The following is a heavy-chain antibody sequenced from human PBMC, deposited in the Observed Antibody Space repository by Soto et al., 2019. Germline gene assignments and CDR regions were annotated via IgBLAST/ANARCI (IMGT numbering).Heavy chain of an antibody. CDR1: GYTFTSYG. CDR2: ISAYNGNT. Sequence: QVQLVQSGAEVKKPGASVKVSCKASGYTFTSYGISWVRQAPGQGLEWMGWISAYNGNTNYAQKLQGRVTMTTDTSTSTAYMELRSLRSDDTAVYYCARSSAPICHSSGWDSRGPLDDYWGQGTLVTVSS. J-gene: IGHJ4*02. D-gene: IGHD6-19*01. V-gene: IGHV1-18*01. CDR3: ARSSAPICHSSGWDSRGPLDDY.